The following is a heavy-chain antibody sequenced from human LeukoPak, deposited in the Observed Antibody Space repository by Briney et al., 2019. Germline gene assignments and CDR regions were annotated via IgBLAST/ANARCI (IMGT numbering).Heavy chain of an antibody. CDR3: ARHPSAVAGKTFGY. Sequence: SETLSLTCTVSGGSIRSYYWSWIRQPPGKGLEWIGYIYYSGSTNYNPSLKSRVTISVDTSKNQFSLKLSSVTAADTAVYYCARHPSAVAGKTFGYWGQGMLVTVSS. V-gene: IGHV4-59*08. CDR1: GGSIRSYY. CDR2: IYYSGST. J-gene: IGHJ4*02. D-gene: IGHD6-19*01.